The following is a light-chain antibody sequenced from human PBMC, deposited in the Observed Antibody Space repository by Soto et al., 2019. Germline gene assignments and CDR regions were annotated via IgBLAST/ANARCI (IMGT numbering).Light chain of an antibody. CDR3: QQYNNWPRT. J-gene: IGKJ1*01. CDR1: KSVSSN. CDR2: GAS. Sequence: EIVMTQSPATLSVSPGERATLSCRATKSVSSNLARYQHKPGQAPRLLIYGASTRATDIPARFSGSGSGTEFTLTISSLQSEDFAVYHCQQYNNWPRTFGQGTKVEIK. V-gene: IGKV3-15*01.